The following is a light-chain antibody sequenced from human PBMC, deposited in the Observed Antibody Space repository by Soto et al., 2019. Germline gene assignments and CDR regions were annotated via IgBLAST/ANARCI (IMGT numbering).Light chain of an antibody. Sequence: DIQMTQSPSSVSASVGDRVTITCWASQDISRWLAWYQQKPGKAPNLLIYGASTLQSGVPSRFSGSGSGTDFTLTISSLQPDDFATYFCQQADSMPFTFGPGTTVDIK. V-gene: IGKV1-12*02. CDR3: QQADSMPFT. J-gene: IGKJ3*01. CDR2: GAS. CDR1: QDISRW.